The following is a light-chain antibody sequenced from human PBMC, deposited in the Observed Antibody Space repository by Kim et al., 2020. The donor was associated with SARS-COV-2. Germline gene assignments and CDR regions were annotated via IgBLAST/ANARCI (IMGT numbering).Light chain of an antibody. J-gene: IGKJ2*01. CDR2: GAS. CDR3: QQYNNWPPYT. V-gene: IGKV3-15*01. CDR1: QSVSNN. Sequence: EIVMTQSPATLSVSPGERATLSCRASQSVSNNLAWYQQKPGQAPRLIIYGASTRATDIPARFSGSGSGTEFTLTITSLQSEDFAVYYCQQYNNWPPYTFGQGTKLEIK.